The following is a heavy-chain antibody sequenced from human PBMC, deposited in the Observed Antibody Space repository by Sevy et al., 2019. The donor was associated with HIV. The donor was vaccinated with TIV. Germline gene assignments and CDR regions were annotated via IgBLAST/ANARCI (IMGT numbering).Heavy chain of an antibody. CDR1: GYIFTSYG. J-gene: IGHJ4*02. Sequence: APVKVSCKASGYIFTSYGISWVRQAPGQGLEWMGWISAYNGNTNYAQRLQGRVTMTTDTSTSTAYMELRSLRSDDTAVYYCARTVVGATEYFDYWGQGTLVTVSS. D-gene: IGHD1-26*01. V-gene: IGHV1-18*01. CDR3: ARTVVGATEYFDY. CDR2: ISAYNGNT.